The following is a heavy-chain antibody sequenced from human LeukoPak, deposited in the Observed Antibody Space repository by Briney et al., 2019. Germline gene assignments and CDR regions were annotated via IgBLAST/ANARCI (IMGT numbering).Heavy chain of an antibody. CDR1: GFTFSSYA. V-gene: IGHV3-30*04. CDR3: ASLRWFDP. J-gene: IGHJ5*02. Sequence: PGGSLSLSCAASGFTFSSYAMHWVRQAPGKGLEWVAVISYDGSNKYYADSVKGRFTISRDNSKNTLYLQMNSLRAEDTAVYYCASLRWFDPWGQGTLVTVSS. CDR2: ISYDGSNK.